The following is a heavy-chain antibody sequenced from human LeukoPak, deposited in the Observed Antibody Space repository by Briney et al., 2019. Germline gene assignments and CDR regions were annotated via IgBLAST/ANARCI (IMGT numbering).Heavy chain of an antibody. CDR2: INGGGDST. CDR3: ARDQSVTNYYYGMDV. CDR1: GFTFRSYA. D-gene: IGHD4-17*01. V-gene: IGHV3-23*01. Sequence: GGSLRLSCAASGFTFRSYAMSWVRQAPGKGLEWVSTINGGGDSTYYVDSVKGRFTISRDNSENTLYLQMNSLRAEDTAVYYCARDQSVTNYYYGMDVWGQGTTVTVSS. J-gene: IGHJ6*02.